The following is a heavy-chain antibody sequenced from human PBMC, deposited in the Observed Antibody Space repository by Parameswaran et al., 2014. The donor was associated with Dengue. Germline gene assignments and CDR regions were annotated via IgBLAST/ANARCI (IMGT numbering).Heavy chain of an antibody. D-gene: IGHD2-8*01. CDR3: AKDRECTNGVCYGPLDY. V-gene: IGHV3-30*18. Sequence: WIRQPPGKGLEWVAVISYDGSNKYYADSVKGRFTISRDNSKNTLYLQMNSLRAEDTAVYYCAKDRECTNGVCYGPLDYWGQGTLVTVSS. CDR2: ISYDGSNK. J-gene: IGHJ4*02.